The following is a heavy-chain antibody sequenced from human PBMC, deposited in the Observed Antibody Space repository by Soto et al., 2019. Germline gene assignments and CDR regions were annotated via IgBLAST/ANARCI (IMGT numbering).Heavy chain of an antibody. V-gene: IGHV4-34*01. CDR2: INHSGST. CDR1: GGSFSGYY. CDR3: AREIAAAGGLNWFDP. Sequence: AETLSLTCAVYGGSFSGYYWSWLRQPPGKGLEWIGEINHSGSTNYNPSLKSRVTISVDTSKNQFSLKLSSVTAADTAVYYCAREIAAAGGLNWFDPWGQGTLVTVSS. J-gene: IGHJ5*02. D-gene: IGHD6-13*01.